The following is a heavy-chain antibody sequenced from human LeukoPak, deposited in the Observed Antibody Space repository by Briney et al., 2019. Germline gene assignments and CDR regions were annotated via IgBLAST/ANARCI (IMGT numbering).Heavy chain of an antibody. V-gene: IGHV3-21*01. J-gene: IGHJ5*02. CDR3: TRVAQSGPTGWFDP. CDR1: GFNLNSYM. D-gene: IGHD1-1*01. Sequence: GGSLRLSCAASGFNLNSYMLNWVRQAPGKGLEWVSSISSTGSYIYYADSVKGRFTISRDNPGNVVYLQMDSLRAEDTAVYYCTRVAQSGPTGWFDPWGQGTLVTVSS. CDR2: ISSTGSYI.